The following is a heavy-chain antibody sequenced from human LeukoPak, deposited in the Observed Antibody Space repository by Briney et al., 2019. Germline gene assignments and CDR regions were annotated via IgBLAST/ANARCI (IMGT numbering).Heavy chain of an antibody. J-gene: IGHJ4*02. CDR1: GGPFSSYA. Sequence: SVKVSFQASGGPFSSYAIRWVRQAPGQGLEWMGRIIPILGIANYAQKFQGRVTITADKSTSTAYMELSRLRSDDTAVYYCARDYYYFWWSYRQIYYFDYWGQGTLVTVSS. CDR3: ARDYYYFWWSYRQIYYFDY. D-gene: IGHD3-16*02. CDR2: IIPILGIA. V-gene: IGHV1-69*04.